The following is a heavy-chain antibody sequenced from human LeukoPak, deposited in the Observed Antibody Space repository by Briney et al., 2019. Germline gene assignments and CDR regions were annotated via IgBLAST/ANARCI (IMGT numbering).Heavy chain of an antibody. CDR3: AKDMSVLIVVVPAAPLDY. D-gene: IGHD2-2*01. V-gene: IGHV3-23*01. Sequence: GGSLRLSCAASGFTFSSYAMSWVRQAPGKGLEWVSAISGSGGSTYYADSVKGRFTISRDNSKNTLYLQMNSLRAEDTAVYYCAKDMSVLIVVVPAAPLDYWGQGTLVTVSS. CDR1: GFTFSSYA. J-gene: IGHJ4*02. CDR2: ISGSGGST.